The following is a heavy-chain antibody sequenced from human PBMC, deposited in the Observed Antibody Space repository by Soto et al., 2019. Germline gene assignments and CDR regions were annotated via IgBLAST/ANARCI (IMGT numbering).Heavy chain of an antibody. Sequence: GGSLRLSCAASGFTFSSYAMSWVRQAPGKGLEWVSAISGSGGSTYYADSVKGRFTISRDNSKNTLYLQMNSLRAEDTAVYYCAKCEDPSDRITIFGVVIQYYFDYWGQGTLVTVSS. J-gene: IGHJ4*02. V-gene: IGHV3-23*01. CDR1: GFTFSSYA. CDR2: ISGSGGST. CDR3: AKCEDPSDRITIFGVVIQYYFDY. D-gene: IGHD3-3*01.